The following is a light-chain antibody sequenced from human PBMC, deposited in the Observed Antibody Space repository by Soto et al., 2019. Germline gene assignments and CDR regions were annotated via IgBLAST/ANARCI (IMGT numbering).Light chain of an antibody. Sequence: EIVMTQSPATLSVSPGERATLSCRASQSVSNNLAWYQQNPGQAPTPLIYFASTRATGIPARFSGSGSGPEVTLTISSLPSEDFXXYYXXXYNKWPLTFGGGTKVETK. CDR1: QSVSNN. CDR3: XXYNKWPLT. CDR2: FAS. J-gene: IGKJ4*01. V-gene: IGKV3-15*01.